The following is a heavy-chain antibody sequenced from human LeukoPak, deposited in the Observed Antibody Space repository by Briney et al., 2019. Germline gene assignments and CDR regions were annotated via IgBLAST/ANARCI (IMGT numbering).Heavy chain of an antibody. V-gene: IGHV6-1*01. Sequence: SQTLSLTFAISGDSVSSNNATWNWLRQSPARGLEWLGRTYYRSKWYNDYALSGKSRITVNPDTAKNQFSLHLNSVTPEDTAVYYCVRDRAVAGTINWLDPWGQGTLVTVSS. J-gene: IGHJ5*02. D-gene: IGHD6-19*01. CDR1: GDSVSSNNAT. CDR2: TYYRSKWYN. CDR3: VRDRAVAGTINWLDP.